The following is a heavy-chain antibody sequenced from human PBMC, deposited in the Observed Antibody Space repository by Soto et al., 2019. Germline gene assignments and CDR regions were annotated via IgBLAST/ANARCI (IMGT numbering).Heavy chain of an antibody. J-gene: IGHJ4*02. Sequence: EVQLLESGGGLVQPGGSLRLSCAASGFTFGNYAMSWVRQAPGKGLEWVSAVSGNGVNTYYADSVKGRLTISRDNSMNTLYLQMNSLRAEDTAVYYCATDRGYSGSSDYSGQGTLVTVSS. V-gene: IGHV3-23*01. CDR1: GFTFGNYA. CDR2: VSGNGVNT. D-gene: IGHD6-19*01. CDR3: ATDRGYSGSSDY.